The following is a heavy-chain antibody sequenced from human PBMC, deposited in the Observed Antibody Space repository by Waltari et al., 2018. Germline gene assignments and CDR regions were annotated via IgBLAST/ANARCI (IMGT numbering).Heavy chain of an antibody. J-gene: IGHJ2*01. V-gene: IGHV4-38-2*01. Sequence: QVQLQESGPGLVKPSETLSLTCAVSGYSISSGYYWGWIRQPPGKGLEWIGSIYHSGSTYYNPSLKSRVTISVDTSKNQFSLKLSSVTAADTAVYYCARLEVSHYWYFDLWGRGTLVTVSS. CDR1: GYSISSGYY. CDR2: IYHSGST. D-gene: IGHD1-1*01. CDR3: ARLEVSHYWYFDL.